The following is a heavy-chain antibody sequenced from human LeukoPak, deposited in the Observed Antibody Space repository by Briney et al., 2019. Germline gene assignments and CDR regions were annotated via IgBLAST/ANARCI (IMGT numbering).Heavy chain of an antibody. V-gene: IGHV3-23*01. D-gene: IGHD6-19*01. CDR2: ISGSGGRI. CDR1: GFTFSTYG. CDR3: AKSKFGEQWRVQGGCFDY. Sequence: TGGSLRLSCAASGFTFSTYGMSWVRQAPGKGLEWVSGISGSGGRIYYADSVKGRFTISRDNSKNTLYMQMNSLRAEDTAVYHCAKSKFGEQWRVQGGCFDYWGQGTLVTVSS. J-gene: IGHJ4*02.